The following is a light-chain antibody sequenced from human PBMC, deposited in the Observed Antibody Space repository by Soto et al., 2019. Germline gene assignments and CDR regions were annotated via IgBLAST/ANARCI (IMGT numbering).Light chain of an antibody. V-gene: IGLV2-14*01. J-gene: IGLJ1*01. CDR2: EVS. Sequence: QSALTQPASVSGSPGQSITISCTGTSSDIGGYNYVSWYQQHPGEAPKLVIYEVSNRPSGVSNRFSGSKSGNTASLTISGLQADDEADYYCCSKTSSSTYVFGTGTKVTVL. CDR3: CSKTSSSTYV. CDR1: SSDIGGYNY.